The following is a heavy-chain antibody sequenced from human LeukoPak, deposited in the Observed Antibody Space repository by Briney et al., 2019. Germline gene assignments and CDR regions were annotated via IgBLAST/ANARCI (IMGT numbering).Heavy chain of an antibody. D-gene: IGHD2-2*01. V-gene: IGHV3-23*01. CDR1: GFTFLTYA. CDR3: AKVGHCSSTSCPKDFDY. J-gene: IGHJ4*02. Sequence: PGGSLRLSCAASGFTFLTYAMSWVRQAPGKGLQWVSVIRDSGASTYYADSVKGRFTISRDNSKNTLYLQMNSLRAEDTAVYYCAKVGHCSSTSCPKDFDYWGQGTLVTVSS. CDR2: IRDSGAST.